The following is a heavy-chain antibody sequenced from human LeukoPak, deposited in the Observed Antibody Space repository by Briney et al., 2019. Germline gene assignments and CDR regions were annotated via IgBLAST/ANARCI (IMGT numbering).Heavy chain of an antibody. CDR2: IYHSGST. J-gene: IGHJ4*02. CDR1: AYSISSAYY. Sequence: SETLSLTCAVSAYSISSAYYWGWIRQPPGKGLEWIGSIYHSGSTSYNPSLKSRVTISLDTPKNLFSLNMTSVTAADTAVYYCVRGPPRFVSYWGQGTLVTVSS. V-gene: IGHV4-38-2*01. D-gene: IGHD5-24*01. CDR3: VRGPPRFVSY.